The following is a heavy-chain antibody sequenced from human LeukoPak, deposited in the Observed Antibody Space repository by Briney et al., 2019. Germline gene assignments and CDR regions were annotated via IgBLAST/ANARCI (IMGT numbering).Heavy chain of an antibody. CDR3: ARLHYDGGWHWFDP. Sequence: SETLSLTCTVSGGSISSYYWSWIRQPPGKGLEWIGYIYYSGNTNYNPSLGSRVTISVDTSRNQFSLSLSSVTAADTAVYYCARLHYDGGWHWFDPWGQGTLVTVSS. V-gene: IGHV4-59*08. CDR2: IYYSGNT. CDR1: GGSISSYY. D-gene: IGHD6-19*01. J-gene: IGHJ5*02.